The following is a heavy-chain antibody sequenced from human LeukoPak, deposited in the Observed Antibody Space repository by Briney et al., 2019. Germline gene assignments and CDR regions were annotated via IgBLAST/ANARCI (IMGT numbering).Heavy chain of an antibody. D-gene: IGHD6-19*01. CDR1: GFTFSSYG. J-gene: IGHJ4*02. CDR2: IRYDGSNK. Sequence: GGSLRLSCAASGFTFSSYGMHWVRQAPGKGLEWVAFIRYDGSNKYYADSVKGRFTISIDNSKNTLYLQMNSLRAEDTAVYYCAKQSVAGNVYYFDYWGQGTLVTVSS. CDR3: AKQSVAGNVYYFDY. V-gene: IGHV3-30*02.